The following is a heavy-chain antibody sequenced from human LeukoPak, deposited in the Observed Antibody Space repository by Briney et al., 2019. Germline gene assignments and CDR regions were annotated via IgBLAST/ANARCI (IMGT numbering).Heavy chain of an antibody. J-gene: IGHJ4*02. D-gene: IGHD4-17*01. CDR1: GFTLRSSW. CDR2: IKEDGSEE. Sequence: PGGSLRLSCAASGFTLRSSWMTWVRQAPGKGLEWVANIKEDGSEENYVDSVKGRFTISRDNAKSSLYLQMNSLGAEDTAVYYCARNTVSAAGDYWGQGTLVIVSS. CDR3: ARNTVSAAGDY. V-gene: IGHV3-7*01.